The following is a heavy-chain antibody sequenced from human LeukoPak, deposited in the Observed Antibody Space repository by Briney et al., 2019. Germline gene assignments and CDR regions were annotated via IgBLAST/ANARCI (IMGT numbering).Heavy chain of an antibody. CDR2: IDAGNGRT. V-gene: IGHV1-3*01. Sequence: ASVKVSCKASGYIFDKYAIHWVRQAPGQRFDWMGWIDAGNGRTKYSQKFQARVIITRDTSVSTAYMELSSLRSEDTAVYYCARGIWYQGNYYFDSWGQGTLVTVSS. CDR3: ARGIWYQGNYYFDS. CDR1: GYIFDKYA. J-gene: IGHJ4*02. D-gene: IGHD1-14*01.